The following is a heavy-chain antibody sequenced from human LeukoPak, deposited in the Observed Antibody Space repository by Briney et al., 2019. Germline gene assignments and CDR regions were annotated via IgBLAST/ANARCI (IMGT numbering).Heavy chain of an antibody. V-gene: IGHV3-21*01. D-gene: IGHD3-3*01. CDR3: ARMSASYLDY. J-gene: IGHJ4*02. CDR2: ISSSSSYI. Sequence: GGSLRLPCAASGFTFSSYSMNWVRQAPGKGLEWVSSISSSSSYIYYADSVKGRFAISRDNSKNTLYLQMNSLRAEDTAVFFCARMSASYLDYWGQGTLVTVSS. CDR1: GFTFSSYS.